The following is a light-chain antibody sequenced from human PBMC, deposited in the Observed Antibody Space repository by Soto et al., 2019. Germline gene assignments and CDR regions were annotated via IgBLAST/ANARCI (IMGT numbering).Light chain of an antibody. J-gene: IGKJ2*01. CDR2: KAS. V-gene: IGKV1-5*03. CDR3: QQYNSFPYT. CDR1: QSISSW. Sequence: DIQLTQSPSTLSASVGDRVTITCRASQSISSWLAWYQQKPGKAPKLLIYKASSLESGVPSRFSGSGSGTEFTLTISSLQPDDFATYYCQQYNSFPYTFGQGTKLEIK.